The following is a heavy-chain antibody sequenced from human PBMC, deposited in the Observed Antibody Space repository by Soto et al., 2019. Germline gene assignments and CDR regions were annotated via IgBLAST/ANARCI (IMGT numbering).Heavy chain of an antibody. Sequence: EAQLVESGGGLVKPGGSLRLSCVDSGFTFSSYSMNWVRQAPGKGLEWVSSISSTSSPIFYADSLKGRFTISRDNAKNSLYLQMNSLRAEDTAVYYCVRGGRGYTRDDVFDIWGQGTLVTVSS. J-gene: IGHJ3*02. D-gene: IGHD2-2*02. V-gene: IGHV3-21*06. CDR2: ISSTSSPI. CDR3: VRGGRGYTRDDVFDI. CDR1: GFTFSSYS.